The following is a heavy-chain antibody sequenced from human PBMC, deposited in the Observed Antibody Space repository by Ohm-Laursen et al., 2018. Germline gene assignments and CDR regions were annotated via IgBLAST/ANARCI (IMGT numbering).Heavy chain of an antibody. D-gene: IGHD5-12*01. V-gene: IGHV4-59*11. CDR3: AKGVDIVATTDFDY. Sequence: GTLSLTCTVSGDSINSHYWNWIRQPPGKGLEWIGSIDYTGSTNYNTSLKSRVTISVDTSKNQFSLKLSSVTAEDTAVYYCAKGVDIVATTDFDYWGQGTLVTVSS. J-gene: IGHJ4*02. CDR1: GDSINSHY. CDR2: IDYTGST.